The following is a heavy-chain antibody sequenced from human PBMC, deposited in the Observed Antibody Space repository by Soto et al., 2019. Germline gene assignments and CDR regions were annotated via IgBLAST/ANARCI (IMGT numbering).Heavy chain of an antibody. CDR3: ATLAATPSSYFHH. Sequence: GGSLRLSCAASGFTINAYAMSWVRQAPGKGLEWVSAMSGSSGSTYYADSVKGRCTISRDISKNTLFLQMNSLRADDTAVYYCATLAATPSSYFHHWGQGTLVTVSS. CDR2: MSGSSGST. V-gene: IGHV3-23*01. J-gene: IGHJ1*01. CDR1: GFTINAYA. D-gene: IGHD2-15*01.